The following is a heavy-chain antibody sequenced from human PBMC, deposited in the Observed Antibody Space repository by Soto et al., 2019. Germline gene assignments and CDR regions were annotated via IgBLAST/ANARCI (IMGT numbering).Heavy chain of an antibody. Sequence: SETLSLTCAVSGGSISSGGYSWSWIRQPPGKGLEWIGYIYHSGSTYYNPSLKSRVTISVDRSKNQFSLKLSSVTAADTAVYYCARATQYYDSSGYYNWFDPWGQGTLVTSPQ. J-gene: IGHJ5*02. D-gene: IGHD3-22*01. V-gene: IGHV4-30-2*01. CDR3: ARATQYYDSSGYYNWFDP. CDR2: IYHSGST. CDR1: GGSISSGGYS.